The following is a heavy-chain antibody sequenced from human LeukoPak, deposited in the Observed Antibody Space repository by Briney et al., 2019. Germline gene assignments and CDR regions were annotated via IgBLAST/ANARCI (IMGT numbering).Heavy chain of an antibody. V-gene: IGHV3-11*01. CDR1: RFVFTNCY. Sequence: MPGGSLRLSCEASRFVFTNCYMSWVRQAPGKGLDWIATIAYDGDTKYYADSAEGRFTISRDNAKNSLSLQMNSLRAEDTAVYFCARAGTYDGYKVLDSWGQGTLVTVSS. D-gene: IGHD5-24*01. CDR3: ARAGTYDGYKVLDS. J-gene: IGHJ5*01. CDR2: IAYDGDTK.